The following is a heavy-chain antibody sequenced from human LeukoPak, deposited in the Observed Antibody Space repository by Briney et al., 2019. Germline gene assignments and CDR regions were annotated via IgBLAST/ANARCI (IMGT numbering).Heavy chain of an antibody. CDR2: INPNSGGT. CDR1: GYTFTGYY. V-gene: IGHV1-2*02. CDR3: ARVLGYCSSTSCSYAFDI. Sequence: ASVKVSCKASGYTFTGYYMHWVRQAPGQGLEWMGWINPNSGGTNYAQKFQGRVTMTRDTSISTAYMELSRLRSDDTAVYYCARVLGYCSSTSCSYAFDIWGQGAMVTVSS. J-gene: IGHJ3*02. D-gene: IGHD2-2*01.